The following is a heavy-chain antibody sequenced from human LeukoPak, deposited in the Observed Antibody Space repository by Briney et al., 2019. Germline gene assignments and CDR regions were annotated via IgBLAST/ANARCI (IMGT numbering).Heavy chain of an antibody. V-gene: IGHV3-74*01. CDR3: ATARNFRFEY. CDR2: MNGEGTTI. D-gene: IGHD1-7*01. Sequence: GGSLRLSCATSGLTFRTTWMHWVRHAPGKGLMWVSRMNGEGTTIDYADSVKGRFTVSRDYAKNTLFLQMNNLRTEDTALYFCATARNFRFEYWGQGSLVIVSA. J-gene: IGHJ4*02. CDR1: GLTFRTTW.